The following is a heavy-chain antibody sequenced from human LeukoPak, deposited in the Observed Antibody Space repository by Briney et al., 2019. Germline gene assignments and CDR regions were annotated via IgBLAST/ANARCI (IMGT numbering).Heavy chain of an antibody. CDR1: GYTFTSYY. CDR2: INPSGGST. D-gene: IGHD5-18*01. Sequence: GASVKVSCKASGYTFTSYYMHWVRQAPGQGLEWMGIINPSGGSTSYAQKFQGRVTMTKDTSTSTVYMELSSLRSEDTAVYYCARAQGTAMVRRAFDIWGQGTMVTV. J-gene: IGHJ3*02. CDR3: ARAQGTAMVRRAFDI. V-gene: IGHV1-46*01.